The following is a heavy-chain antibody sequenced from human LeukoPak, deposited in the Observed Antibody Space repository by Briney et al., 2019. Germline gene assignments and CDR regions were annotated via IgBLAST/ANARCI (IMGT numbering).Heavy chain of an antibody. V-gene: IGHV4-34*01. CDR1: GGSFSGYY. CDR3: ASRGHSSGWYFFDY. Sequence: SSETLSLTCAVYGGSFSGYYWSWIRQPPGKGLEWIGEINHSGSTNYNPSLKSRVTISVDTSKNQFSLKLSSVTAADTAVYYCASRGHSSGWYFFDYWGQGTLVTVSS. CDR2: INHSGST. D-gene: IGHD6-19*01. J-gene: IGHJ4*02.